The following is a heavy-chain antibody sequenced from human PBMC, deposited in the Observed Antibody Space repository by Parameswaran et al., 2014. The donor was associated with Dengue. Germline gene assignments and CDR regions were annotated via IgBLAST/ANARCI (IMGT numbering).Heavy chain of an antibody. J-gene: IGHJ5*02. CDR3: ARVLEWLPYPNWFDP. D-gene: IGHD3-3*01. Sequence: WVRQAPGQGLEWMGWINTNTGNPTYAQGFTGRFVFSLDTSVSTAYLQISSLKAEDTAVYYCARVLEWLPYPNWFDPWGPGNPGHRLL. CDR2: INTNTGNP. V-gene: IGHV7-4-1*02.